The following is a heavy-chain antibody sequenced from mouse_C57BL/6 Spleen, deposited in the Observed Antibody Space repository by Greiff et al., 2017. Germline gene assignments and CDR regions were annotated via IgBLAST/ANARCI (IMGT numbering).Heavy chain of an antibody. CDR3: ARKGYSNYDYYAMDY. D-gene: IGHD2-5*01. CDR1: GYAFSSSW. J-gene: IGHJ4*01. Sequence: VQLQQSGPELVKPGASVKISCKASGYAFSSSWMNWVKQRPGKGLEWIGRIYPGDGDTNYNGKFKGKATLTADKSSSTAYMQLSSLTSEDSAVYFCARKGYSNYDYYAMDYWGQGTSVTVSS. V-gene: IGHV1-82*01. CDR2: IYPGDGDT.